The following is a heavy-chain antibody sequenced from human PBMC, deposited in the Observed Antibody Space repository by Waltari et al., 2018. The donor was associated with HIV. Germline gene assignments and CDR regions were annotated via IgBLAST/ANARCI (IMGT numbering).Heavy chain of an antibody. V-gene: IGHV3-33*01. CDR1: GFSFSDYA. Sequence: QVQLVESGGGMVQPGGSLRLSCAATGFSFSDYAMHWGRQAPGKGLEWGAVVWYDGTNKYYADSVKGRFLISRDNSKRTLYLQMNHLTAEDTAVYYCARDLQATVAVDYFDFWGQGTLVTVSS. CDR2: VWYDGTNK. J-gene: IGHJ4*02. CDR3: ARDLQATVAVDYFDF.